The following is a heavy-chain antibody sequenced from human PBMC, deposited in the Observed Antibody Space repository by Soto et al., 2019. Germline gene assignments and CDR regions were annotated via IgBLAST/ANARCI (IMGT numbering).Heavy chain of an antibody. D-gene: IGHD3-22*01. V-gene: IGHV4-59*11. CDR1: DVSISRHY. J-gene: IGHJ3*02. CDR2: MYDSGSI. CDR3: GSQNYDSSGYYYPDDAFDI. Sequence: SETRSRSCTVYDVSISRHYWTWSRQPPEKGLEGIGYMYDSGSINYDPSLESRVTISVDTSKNQFSLKLSSVTAADAAVYYCGSQNYDSSGYYYPDDAFDIWGPGTMVTVSS.